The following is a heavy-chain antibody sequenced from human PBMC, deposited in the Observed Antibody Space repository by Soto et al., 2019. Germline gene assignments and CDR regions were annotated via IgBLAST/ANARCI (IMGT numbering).Heavy chain of an antibody. V-gene: IGHV1-3*01. CDR3: ATTIFGVVIIDYYYYGMDV. Sequence: GASVKVSCKASGYTLTSYAMHWVRQAPGQRLEWMGWINAGNGNTKYSQKFQGRVTITRDTSASTAYMELSSLRSEDTAVYYCATTIFGVVIIDYYYYGMDVWGQGTTVTVSS. CDR2: INAGNGNT. CDR1: GYTLTSYA. D-gene: IGHD3-3*01. J-gene: IGHJ6*02.